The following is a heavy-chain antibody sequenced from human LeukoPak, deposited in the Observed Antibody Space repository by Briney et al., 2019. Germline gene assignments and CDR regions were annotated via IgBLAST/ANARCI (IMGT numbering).Heavy chain of an antibody. CDR1: GFTFSSYS. Sequence: GGSLRLSCAASGFTFSSYSTNWVRQAPGKGLEWVSSISSSSSYIYYADSVKGRFTISRDNAKNSLYLQMNSLRAEDTAVYYCARVQQWLVLDYWGQGTLVTVSS. CDR2: ISSSSSYI. J-gene: IGHJ4*02. CDR3: ARVQQWLVLDY. V-gene: IGHV3-21*01. D-gene: IGHD6-19*01.